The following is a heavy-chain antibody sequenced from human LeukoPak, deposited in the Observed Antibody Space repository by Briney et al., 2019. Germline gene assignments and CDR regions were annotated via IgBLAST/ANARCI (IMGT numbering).Heavy chain of an antibody. CDR2: ISGSGDST. D-gene: IGHD2-15*01. V-gene: IGHV3-23*01. Sequence: GGSLRFSCAASGCTFSSYALNWVRQAPGKGLEWVSAISGSGDSTYYADYVKGRFTISRDNSKNTLYLQMNSLRAEDTGIYYCAKDRVVVVAAALQFDYWGQGTLVTVSS. CDR1: GCTFSSYA. CDR3: AKDRVVVVAAALQFDY. J-gene: IGHJ4*02.